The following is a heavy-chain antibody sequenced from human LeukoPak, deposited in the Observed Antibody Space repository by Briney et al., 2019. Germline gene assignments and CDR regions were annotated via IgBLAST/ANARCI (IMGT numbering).Heavy chain of an antibody. D-gene: IGHD6-19*01. Sequence: SVKVSCKASGFTFTSSAMQWVRQARGQRLEWIGWIVVGSGNTNYAQKFQERVTITRDMSTSTAYMELSGLRSEDTAVYYCAAESLAVASDYYYYGMDVWGQGTTVTVSS. CDR3: AAESLAVASDYYYYGMDV. V-gene: IGHV1-58*02. J-gene: IGHJ6*02. CDR2: IVVGSGNT. CDR1: GFTFTSSA.